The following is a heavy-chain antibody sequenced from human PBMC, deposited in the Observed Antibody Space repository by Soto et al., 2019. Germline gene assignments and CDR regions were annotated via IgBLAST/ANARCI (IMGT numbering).Heavy chain of an antibody. J-gene: IGHJ4*02. CDR2: IWFDGSNT. CDR1: GFTFSNYG. V-gene: IGHV3-33*01. CDR3: AREDTSGHCSAH. D-gene: IGHD2-21*02. Sequence: GGSLRLSCAASGFTFSNYGMHWVRQAPGKGLEWVAAIWFDGSNTYYADSVKGRFTISRDNSKNTLYLQMNSLRAEDTAVYYCAREDTSGHCSAHWGQGTLVTVSS.